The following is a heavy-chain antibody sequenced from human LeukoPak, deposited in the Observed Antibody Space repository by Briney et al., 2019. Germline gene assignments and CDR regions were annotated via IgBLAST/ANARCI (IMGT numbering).Heavy chain of an antibody. CDR2: INPNSGGT. CDR3: ARASGYYSPNPPGM. J-gene: IGHJ4*02. Sequence: ASVKVSCKASGYTFTGYYVHWVRQAPGQGLEWMGWINPNSGGTNYAQKFQGRVTMTRDASISTAYMELSRLRSDDTAVYYCARASGYYSPNPPGMWGQGTLVTVSS. CDR1: GYTFTGYY. D-gene: IGHD3-22*01. V-gene: IGHV1-2*02.